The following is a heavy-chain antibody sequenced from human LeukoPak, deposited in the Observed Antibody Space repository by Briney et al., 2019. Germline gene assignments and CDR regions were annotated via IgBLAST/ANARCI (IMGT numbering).Heavy chain of an antibody. Sequence: WIGDMNQSGSTNYNPSLKSRVTISVDTSKNQFSLKLSSVTAADTAVYYCASVYDFWSGFDYWGQGTLVTVSS. CDR3: ASVYDFWSGFDY. J-gene: IGHJ4*02. D-gene: IGHD3-3*01. CDR2: MNQSGST. V-gene: IGHV4-34*01.